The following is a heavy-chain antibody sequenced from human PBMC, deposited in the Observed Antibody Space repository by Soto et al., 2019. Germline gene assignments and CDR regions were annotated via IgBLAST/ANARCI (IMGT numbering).Heavy chain of an antibody. CDR1: GFAFSTYS. J-gene: IGHJ5*02. CDR2: ISSNSAYI. CDR3: TRDASRDSSARGWFDP. D-gene: IGHD6-13*01. V-gene: IGHV3-21*01. Sequence: GGSLRLSCVASGFAFSTYSMNWVRQAPGKWLEWISTISSNSAYIYYTDALRGRFTISRDNAKNSLHLQMNSLRAEDTAVYYCTRDASRDSSARGWFDPWGPGTLVTVSS.